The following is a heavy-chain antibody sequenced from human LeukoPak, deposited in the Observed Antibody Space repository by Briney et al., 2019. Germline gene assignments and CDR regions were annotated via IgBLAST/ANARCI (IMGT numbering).Heavy chain of an antibody. CDR1: GFTFDDYA. Sequence: GRSLRLSCAASGFTFDDYAMHWVRQAPGNGLEWVSGISWNSGSIGYADSVKGRFTISRENAKNSLYLKMNSVRAEDTALYYCAKDNRLAPYYFDYWGQGTLVTVSS. CDR2: ISWNSGSI. CDR3: AKDNRLAPYYFDY. V-gene: IGHV3-9*01. J-gene: IGHJ4*02. D-gene: IGHD3-9*01.